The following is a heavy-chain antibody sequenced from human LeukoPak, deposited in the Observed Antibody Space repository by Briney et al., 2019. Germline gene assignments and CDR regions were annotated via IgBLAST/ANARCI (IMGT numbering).Heavy chain of an antibody. CDR3: ARGVVIAPQTFDY. J-gene: IGHJ4*02. Sequence: SETLSLTCTVSGESISGFYWTWIRQPPGKGLEWIGYIYYSGSTNYNPSLKSRVTISVDTSKNQFSLKLSSVTAAGTAVYYCARGVVIAPQTFDYWGQGTLVTVSS. V-gene: IGHV4-59*01. D-gene: IGHD2-21*01. CDR1: GESISGFY. CDR2: IYYSGST.